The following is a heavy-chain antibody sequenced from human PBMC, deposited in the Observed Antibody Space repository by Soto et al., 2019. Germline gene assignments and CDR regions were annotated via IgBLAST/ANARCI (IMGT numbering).Heavy chain of an antibody. CDR1: GYTLTELS. J-gene: IGHJ4*02. CDR3: ATPGTYYYDSSGYPPFDY. Sequence: ASVKVSCKVSGYTLTELSMHWVRQAPGKGLERMGGFDPEDGETIYAQKFQGRVTMTEDTSTDTAYMELSSLRSEDTAVYYCATPGTYYYDSSGYPPFDYWGQGTLVTVSS. V-gene: IGHV1-24*01. CDR2: FDPEDGET. D-gene: IGHD3-22*01.